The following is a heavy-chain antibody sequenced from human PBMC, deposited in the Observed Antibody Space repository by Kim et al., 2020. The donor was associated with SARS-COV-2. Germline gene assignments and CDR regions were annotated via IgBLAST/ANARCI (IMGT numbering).Heavy chain of an antibody. V-gene: IGHV4-39*01. J-gene: IGHJ5*02. D-gene: IGHD3-10*01. CDR3: ARQTYYYGSGYWFDP. CDR1: GGSISSSSYY. Sequence: SETLSLTCTVSGGSISSSSYYWGWIRQPPGKGLEWIGSIYYSGSTYYNPSLKSRVTISVDTSKNQFSLKLSSVTAADTAVYYCARQTYYYGSGYWFDPWGQGTLVTVSS. CDR2: IYYSGST.